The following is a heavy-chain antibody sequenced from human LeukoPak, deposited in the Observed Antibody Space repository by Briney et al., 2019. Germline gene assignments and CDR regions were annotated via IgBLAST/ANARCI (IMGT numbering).Heavy chain of an antibody. CDR3: ARVHYDFWSGYSTDAFDI. CDR2: IYTSGST. CDR1: GGSISSYY. J-gene: IGHJ3*02. Sequence: SETLSLTCTVSGGSISSYYWSWIRQPAGKGLEWIGRIYTSGSTNYNPSLKSRVTMSVDTSKNQFSLKLSSVTAADTAVYYCARVHYDFWSGYSTDAFDIWGQGTMVTVSS. D-gene: IGHD3-3*01. V-gene: IGHV4-4*07.